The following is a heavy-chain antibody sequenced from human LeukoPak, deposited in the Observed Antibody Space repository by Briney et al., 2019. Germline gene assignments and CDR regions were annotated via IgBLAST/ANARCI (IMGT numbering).Heavy chain of an antibody. CDR3: ASGSDMTTVDY. Sequence: SEILSLTCTVSGGSIRSYYWSWIRQPPGKGLEWIGYIYYSGSTNYNPSLKSRVTISVDTSKNQFSLKLSSVTAADTAVYYCASGSDMTTVDYWGQGTLVTVSS. J-gene: IGHJ4*02. D-gene: IGHD4-17*01. V-gene: IGHV4-59*01. CDR1: GGSIRSYY. CDR2: IYYSGST.